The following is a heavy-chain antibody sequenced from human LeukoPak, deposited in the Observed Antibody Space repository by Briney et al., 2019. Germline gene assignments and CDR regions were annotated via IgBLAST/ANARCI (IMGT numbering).Heavy chain of an antibody. Sequence: PSETLSLTCAVYGGSFSGYYWSWIRQPPGKGLEWIGEINHSGSTNYNPSLKSRVTISVDTSKNQFSLKLSSVTAADTAVYYCARGVEGDIVNWGQGTLVTVSS. V-gene: IGHV4-34*01. CDR1: GGSFSGYY. D-gene: IGHD2-15*01. J-gene: IGHJ4*02. CDR2: INHSGST. CDR3: ARGVEGDIVN.